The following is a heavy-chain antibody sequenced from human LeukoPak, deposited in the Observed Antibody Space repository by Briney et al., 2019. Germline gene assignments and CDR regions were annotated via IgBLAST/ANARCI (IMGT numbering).Heavy chain of an antibody. J-gene: IGHJ4*02. Sequence: PGGSLRLSCAASGXTFSSYGMHWVRQAPGKGLEWVAVISYDGSNKYYADSVKGRFTISRDNSKNTLYLQMNSLRAEDTAVYYCAKDLDGSGSLYFDYWGQGTLVTVSS. CDR3: AKDLDGSGSLYFDY. V-gene: IGHV3-30*18. CDR1: GXTFSSYG. D-gene: IGHD3-10*01. CDR2: ISYDGSNK.